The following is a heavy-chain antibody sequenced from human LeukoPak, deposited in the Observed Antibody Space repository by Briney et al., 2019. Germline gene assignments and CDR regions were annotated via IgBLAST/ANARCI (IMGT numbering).Heavy chain of an antibody. J-gene: IGHJ3*02. CDR3: ARGRRWDLLVSLIDASDI. V-gene: IGHV3-53*01. CDR1: GFSVSSNF. CDR2: IFSGGST. D-gene: IGHD1-26*01. Sequence: QPGGSLRLSCAASGFSVSSNFMTWVRQAPGKGLEWVSVIFSGGSTYYADSVKGRFTISRDNSKNTLYLQMTSLRVEDTAIYYCARGRRWDLLVSLIDASDIWGQGTMVTVSS.